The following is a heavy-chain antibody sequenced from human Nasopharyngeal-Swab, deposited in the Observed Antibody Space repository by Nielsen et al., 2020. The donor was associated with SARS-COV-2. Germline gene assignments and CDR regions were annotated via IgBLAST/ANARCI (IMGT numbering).Heavy chain of an antibody. CDR1: GFTFSNAW. D-gene: IGHD6-19*01. CDR3: TTDSKRLRQWLVLDYYYMDV. J-gene: IGHJ6*03. CDR2: IKSKTDGGTT. V-gene: IGHV3-15*01. Sequence: GESLKTSCAASGFTFSNAWMSWVRQAPGKGLEWVGRIKSKTDGGTTDYAAPVKGRFTISRDDSKNTLYLQMNSLKTEDTAVYYCTTDSKRLRQWLVLDYYYMDVWGKGTTVTVSS.